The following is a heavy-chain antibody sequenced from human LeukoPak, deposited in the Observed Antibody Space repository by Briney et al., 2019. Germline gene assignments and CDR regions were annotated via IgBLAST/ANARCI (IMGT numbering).Heavy chain of an antibody. D-gene: IGHD2-15*01. CDR2: IRANGRDT. CDR3: ARGGYTTWFDP. Sequence: GGSLRLSCAASGFTFRESSMSWVRQAPGKGLEWVSNIRANGRDTYYTDSVKGRFTISRDNSMNTVYLQMNSLRAEDTAVYYCARGGYTTWFDPWGHGTLVTVSS. J-gene: IGHJ5*02. CDR1: GFTFRESS. V-gene: IGHV3-23*01.